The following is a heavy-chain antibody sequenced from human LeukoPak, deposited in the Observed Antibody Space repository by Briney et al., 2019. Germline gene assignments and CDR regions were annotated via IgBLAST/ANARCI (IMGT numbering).Heavy chain of an antibody. D-gene: IGHD3-10*01. CDR1: GFTFSSYW. CDR2: IKQDGSEK. Sequence: GGSLRLSCAAPGFTFSSYWMSWVRQAPGKGLEWVANIKQDGSEKYYVDSVKGRFTISRDNAKNSLYLQMNSLRAEDTAVYYCAREGRLWFGEFRRKYYFDYWGQGTLVTVSS. CDR3: AREGRLWFGEFRRKYYFDY. J-gene: IGHJ4*02. V-gene: IGHV3-7*01.